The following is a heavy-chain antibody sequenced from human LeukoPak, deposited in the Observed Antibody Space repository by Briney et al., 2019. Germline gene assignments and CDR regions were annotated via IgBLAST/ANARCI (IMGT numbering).Heavy chain of an antibody. J-gene: IGHJ4*02. CDR3: TRDQTPYY. CDR2: MKSKRDGGAT. CDR1: GFTFTNAW. Sequence: GGSLRLSCAASGFTFTNAWMNWVRQAPGKGPEWVGRMKSKRDGGATEYAAPVKGRFTISRDDSKNTVYLQMNSLKTEDTAVYYCTRDQTPYYWGQGTLVTVSS. V-gene: IGHV3-15*01.